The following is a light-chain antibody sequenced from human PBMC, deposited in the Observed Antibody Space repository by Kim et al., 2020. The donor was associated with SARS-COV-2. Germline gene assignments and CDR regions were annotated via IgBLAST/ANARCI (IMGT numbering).Light chain of an antibody. V-gene: IGLV2-8*01. J-gene: IGLJ2*01. CDR3: SSYAGSNNLV. Sequence: GQSVTISCTGTSRDVGCYNYVSWYQQHPGKAPTLMIYGVSKRPSGVPDRFSGSKSGNTASLTVSGLQAEDEADYYCSSYAGSNNLVFGGGTQLTVL. CDR1: SRDVGCYNY. CDR2: GVS.